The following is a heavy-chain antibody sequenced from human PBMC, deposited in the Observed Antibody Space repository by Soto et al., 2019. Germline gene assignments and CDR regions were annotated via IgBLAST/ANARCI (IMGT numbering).Heavy chain of an antibody. CDR3: ASGALWFEDYYYCGMDV. V-gene: IGHV3-33*01. CDR2: IWYDGSNK. J-gene: IGHJ6*02. Sequence: QVQLVESGGGVVQPGRSLRLSCAASGFTFSSYGMHWVRQAPGKGLEWVAVIWYDGSNKYYADSVKGRFTISRDNSKNTLYLQMNSLRAEDTAVYYCASGALWFEDYYYCGMDVWGQGTTVTVSS. CDR1: GFTFSSYG. D-gene: IGHD3-10*01.